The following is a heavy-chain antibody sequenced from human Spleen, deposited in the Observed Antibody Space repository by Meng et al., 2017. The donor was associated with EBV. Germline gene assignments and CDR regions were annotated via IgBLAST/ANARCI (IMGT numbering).Heavy chain of an antibody. J-gene: IGHJ4*02. CDR2: INPNTGGT. CDR1: GYTFTDYH. Sequence: VHSGAAVKKPGASVKVSCKASGYTFTDYHIHWVRQAPGQGLEWMGRINPNTGGTNFAQKFQGRFTMTRDTSITTAYMELTRLTSDDTAFYYCASDTLTGYYIDYWGQGTLVTVSS. D-gene: IGHD3-9*01. V-gene: IGHV1-2*06. CDR3: ASDTLTGYYIDY.